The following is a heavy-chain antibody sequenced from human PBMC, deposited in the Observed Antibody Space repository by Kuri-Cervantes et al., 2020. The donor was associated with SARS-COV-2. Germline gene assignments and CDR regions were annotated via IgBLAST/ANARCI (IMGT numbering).Heavy chain of an antibody. CDR2: ISSISSFI. V-gene: IGHV3-21*01. CDR1: GFTFSSYA. CDR3: ARDTPYCSSNTCSDF. J-gene: IGHJ4*02. Sequence: GGSLRLSCAAPGFTFSSYAMNWVRQAPGKGLEWVSSISSISSFIYYADAVKGRFTISRDNAKNSLYLQMNSLRAEDTAVYFCARDTPYCSSNTCSDFWGQGTLVTVSS. D-gene: IGHD2-2*01.